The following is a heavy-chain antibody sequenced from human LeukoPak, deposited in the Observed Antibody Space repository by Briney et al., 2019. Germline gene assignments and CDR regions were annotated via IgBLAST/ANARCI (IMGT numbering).Heavy chain of an antibody. Sequence: PGRSLRLSCAASGFAFDDYDMHWVRQAPGKGLEWVSGIAWNSGTIGYADSVRGRFTMSRDNAKNSLFLQMNSLRAEDTALYYCAKGVVAGYHFHYMDVWGKGTTVTVSS. CDR1: GFAFDDYD. D-gene: IGHD1-20*01. CDR3: AKGVVAGYHFHYMDV. J-gene: IGHJ6*03. CDR2: IAWNSGTI. V-gene: IGHV3-9*01.